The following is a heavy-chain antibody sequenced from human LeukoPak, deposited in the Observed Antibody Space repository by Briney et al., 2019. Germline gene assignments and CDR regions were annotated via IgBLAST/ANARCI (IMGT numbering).Heavy chain of an antibody. J-gene: IGHJ4*02. D-gene: IGHD1-1*01. Sequence: ASVKVSCKASGYTFTGNYIHCVRQAPGQGLECMGWIKPNSGGTDYAQKFQGRVRMTRDTSISTAYMEVSSLRSDDTAVFFCARVKDGLEYHSFDYWGQGTLVTVYS. CDR1: GYTFTGNY. V-gene: IGHV1-2*02. CDR2: IKPNSGGT. CDR3: ARVKDGLEYHSFDY.